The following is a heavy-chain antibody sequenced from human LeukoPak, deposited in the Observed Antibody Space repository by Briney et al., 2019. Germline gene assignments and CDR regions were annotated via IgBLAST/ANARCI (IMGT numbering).Heavy chain of an antibody. J-gene: IGHJ4*02. CDR1: GGSFSGYY. Sequence: SETLSLTCAVYGGSFSGYYWSWIRQPPGKGLEWIGEINHSGSTNYNPSLKRRVTISVDTSKNQFSLKLSSVTAADTAVYYCARGGYGDYIYWGQGTLVTVSS. D-gene: IGHD4-17*01. V-gene: IGHV4-34*01. CDR3: ARGGYGDYIY. CDR2: INHSGST.